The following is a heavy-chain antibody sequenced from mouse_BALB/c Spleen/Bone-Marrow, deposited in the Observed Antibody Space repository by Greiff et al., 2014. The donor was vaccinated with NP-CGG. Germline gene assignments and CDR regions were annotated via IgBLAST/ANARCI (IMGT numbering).Heavy chain of an antibody. CDR2: IYPGNSDT. CDR1: GYSFTSYW. CDR3: TNGYDYYAMDY. V-gene: IGHV1-5*01. J-gene: IGHJ4*01. D-gene: IGHD2-2*01. Sequence: VHVKQSGTVLARPGASVKMSCKASGYSFTSYWMHWVKQGPGQGLEWIGAIYPGNSDTSYNQKFKGKAKLTAVTSASTAYMELSSLTNEDSAVYYCTNGYDYYAMDYWGQGTSVTVSS.